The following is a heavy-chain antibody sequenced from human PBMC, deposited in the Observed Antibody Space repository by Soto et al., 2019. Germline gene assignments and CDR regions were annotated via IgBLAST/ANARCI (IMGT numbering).Heavy chain of an antibody. CDR1: GGSFSGYQ. J-gene: IGHJ6*03. CDR3: ARGLILWFGELSRRGGYYYYMDV. Sequence: QVQLQQWGAGLLKPSETLSLTCAVYGGSFSGYQWTWIRQTPGKGLEWIGEINDSGNINYNRSLKSLVTILVDTAKKQVSLKLSCVTAADTAVYYCARGLILWFGELSRRGGYYYYMDVWGKGTTVTVSS. CDR2: INDSGNI. V-gene: IGHV4-34*01. D-gene: IGHD3-10*01.